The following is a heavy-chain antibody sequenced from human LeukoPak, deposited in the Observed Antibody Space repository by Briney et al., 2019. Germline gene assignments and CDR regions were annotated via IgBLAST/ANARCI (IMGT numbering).Heavy chain of an antibody. V-gene: IGHV4-39*07. Sequence: SETLSLTCTVSGGSISSSSYYWGWIRQPPGKGLEWIGSIYYSGSTYYNPSLKSRVTISVDTSKNQFSLKLSSVTAADTAVYYCARGAAATYWGQGTLVTVSS. D-gene: IGHD6-13*01. CDR2: IYYSGST. CDR1: GGSISSSSYY. CDR3: ARGAAATY. J-gene: IGHJ4*02.